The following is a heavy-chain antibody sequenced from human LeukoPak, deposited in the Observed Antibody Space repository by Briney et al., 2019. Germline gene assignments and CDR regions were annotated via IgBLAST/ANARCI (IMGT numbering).Heavy chain of an antibody. J-gene: IGHJ4*02. CDR3: TRVGYIDEGIDY. CDR1: GFPFSSYW. CDR2: IKQDGSKK. V-gene: IGHV3-7*04. Sequence: GGSLRLSCVASGFPFSSYWMTWVRQAPGKGLEWVANIKQDGSKKSYVDSVKGRFTISRDNAKNSPYLQMNSLRAEDTAIYYCTRVGYIDEGIDYWGQGTLVTVSS. D-gene: IGHD5-24*01.